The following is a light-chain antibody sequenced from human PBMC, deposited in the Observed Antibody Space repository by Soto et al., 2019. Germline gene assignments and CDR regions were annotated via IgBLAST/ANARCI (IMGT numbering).Light chain of an antibody. CDR1: QSVSSSY. V-gene: IGKV3-20*01. CDR3: QQYGGSPLT. CDR2: GAS. J-gene: IGKJ4*01. Sequence: EIVLTQSPGTLSLSPGERATLSCRASQSVSSSYLAWYQQNPGQAPRLLIYGASSRATGIPDRFSGSGSGTDFTLTISRLEPEDFAVYYCQQYGGSPLTFGGGTKVAIK.